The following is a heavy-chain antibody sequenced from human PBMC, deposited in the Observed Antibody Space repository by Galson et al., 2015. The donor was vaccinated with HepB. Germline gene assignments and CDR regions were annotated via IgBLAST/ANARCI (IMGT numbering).Heavy chain of an antibody. J-gene: IGHJ4*02. CDR1: GYTFTSYG. CDR3: ARDKGEEWLQWDMDH. Sequence: SVKVSCKASGYTFTSYGISWVRQAPGQGLEWMGWISTYNGKTNYIQNFQGRITMTADTSTSTAYMELKSLRSDDTAVYFCARDKGEEWLQWDMDHWGQGALVTVAS. V-gene: IGHV1-18*04. CDR2: ISTYNGKT. D-gene: IGHD5-24*01.